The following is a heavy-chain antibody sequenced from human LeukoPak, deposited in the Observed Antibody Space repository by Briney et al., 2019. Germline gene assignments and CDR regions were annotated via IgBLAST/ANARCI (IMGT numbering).Heavy chain of an antibody. Sequence: GGSLRLSCAASGFTFSSYSMNWVRQAPGEGPEWVSSISSSSSYIYYADSVKGRFTISRDNAKNSLYLQMNSLRAEDTAVYYCARVLDGVGHGMDVWGQGTTVTVSS. J-gene: IGHJ6*02. D-gene: IGHD2-8*01. CDR1: GFTFSSYS. CDR3: ARVLDGVGHGMDV. CDR2: ISSSSSYI. V-gene: IGHV3-21*01.